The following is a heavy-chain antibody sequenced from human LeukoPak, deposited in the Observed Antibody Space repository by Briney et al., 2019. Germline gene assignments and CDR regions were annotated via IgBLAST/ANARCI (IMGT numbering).Heavy chain of an antibody. V-gene: IGHV4-34*01. Sequence: SETLSLTCAVYGGSFSGYYWSWIRQPPGKGLEWIGEINHSGSTNYNPSLKSRVTISVDTSKNQFSLKLSSVTAADTAVYYCARASFGDPGYMDVWGKGTTVTISS. CDR1: GGSFSGYY. CDR3: ARASFGDPGYMDV. CDR2: INHSGST. D-gene: IGHD3-10*01. J-gene: IGHJ6*03.